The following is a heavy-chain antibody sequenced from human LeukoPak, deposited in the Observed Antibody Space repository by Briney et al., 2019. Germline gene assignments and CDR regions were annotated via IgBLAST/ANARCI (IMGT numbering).Heavy chain of an antibody. J-gene: IGHJ4*02. D-gene: IGHD6-13*01. CDR1: GGSISDSSFY. Sequence: PSETLSLTCTVSGGSISDSSFYWGWIRQPPGKGLEWIGSVHSSGSTNYAPSLNSRVTLSVDTSKNQFSLNLSSVTAADTAVYYCARCLATGGRVSFDYWGQGTLVTVSS. V-gene: IGHV4-39*01. CDR2: VHSSGST. CDR3: ARCLATGGRVSFDY.